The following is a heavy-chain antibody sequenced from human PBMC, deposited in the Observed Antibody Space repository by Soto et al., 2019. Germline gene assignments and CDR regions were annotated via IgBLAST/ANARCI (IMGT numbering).Heavy chain of an antibody. J-gene: IGHJ4*01. D-gene: IGHD3-22*01. CDR3: ARGGYYYENSGQNAYDY. CDR1: GGSISSGGYY. CDR2: IYYGGST. Sequence: SETLSLSCTVSGGSISSGGYYWSWIRQHPGKGLEWIGYIYYGGSTYYNPSLKSRATISGDTSKNQFSLKLSSVTAADTAVYYCARGGYYYENSGQNAYDYWGQGILVTVSS. V-gene: IGHV4-31*03.